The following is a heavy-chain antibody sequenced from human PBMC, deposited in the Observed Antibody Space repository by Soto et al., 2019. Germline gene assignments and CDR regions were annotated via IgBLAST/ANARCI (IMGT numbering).Heavy chain of an antibody. V-gene: IGHV4-39*01. CDR2: IYHTGNA. CDR1: GDSISNSRFY. J-gene: IGHJ5*02. Sequence: ETLSLTCGVSGDSISNSRFYWAWIRQPPGEGLEWIGSIYHTGNAYYNPSLKSRVTISVDTSKNQFSLKVTSVTAADTALYYCARDYFDSSDYTTNWFDPWGQGTLVTVS. CDR3: ARDYFDSSDYTTNWFDP. D-gene: IGHD3-22*01.